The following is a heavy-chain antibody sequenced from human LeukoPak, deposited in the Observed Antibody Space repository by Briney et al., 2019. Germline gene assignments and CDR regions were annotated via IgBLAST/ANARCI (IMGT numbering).Heavy chain of an antibody. CDR3: ARRYCTNGVCYGFDP. J-gene: IGHJ5*02. CDR2: IYTSGST. Sequence: SETLSLTCTVSGGSISGYYWSWIRQPPGKGLEWIGYIYTSGSTNYNPSLKSRVTISVDTSKNQFSLKLSSVTAADTAVYYCARRYCTNGVCYGFDPWGQGTLVTVSS. CDR1: GGSISGYY. D-gene: IGHD2-8*01. V-gene: IGHV4-4*09.